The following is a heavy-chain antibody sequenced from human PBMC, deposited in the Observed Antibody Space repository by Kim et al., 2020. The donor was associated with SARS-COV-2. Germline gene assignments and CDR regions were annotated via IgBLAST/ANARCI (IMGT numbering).Heavy chain of an antibody. Sequence: VDSVKGRFTISRDNSKNTLYLQMNSLRAEDTAVYYCARDRWMRPASYFDYWGQGTLVTVSS. V-gene: IGHV3-30*01. CDR3: ARDRWMRPASYFDY. J-gene: IGHJ4*02. D-gene: IGHD2-2*03.